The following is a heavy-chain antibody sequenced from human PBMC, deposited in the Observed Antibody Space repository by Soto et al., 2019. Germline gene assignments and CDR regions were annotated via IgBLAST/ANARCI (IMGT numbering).Heavy chain of an antibody. J-gene: IGHJ4*02. CDR1: GFTFSSYE. V-gene: IGHV3-48*03. Sequence: GGSLRLSCAASGFTFSSYEMNWVHQAPGKGLEWVSYISSSGSTIYYADSVKGRFTISRDNAKNSLYLQMNSLRAEDTAVYYCARPKYSSSYYFDYWGQGTLVTVSS. D-gene: IGHD6-6*01. CDR2: ISSSGSTI. CDR3: ARPKYSSSYYFDY.